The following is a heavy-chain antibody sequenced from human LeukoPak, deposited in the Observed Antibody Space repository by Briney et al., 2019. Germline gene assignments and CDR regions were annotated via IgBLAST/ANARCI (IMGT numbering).Heavy chain of an antibody. Sequence: GASVTVSFKASGYTFTGYYMHWVRQAPGQGLEWMGWINPNSGGTNYAQKFQGRVTMTRDTSISTAYMELSRLRSDDTAVYYCAREREGCSSTSCFNWFDPWGQGTLVTVSS. CDR3: AREREGCSSTSCFNWFDP. J-gene: IGHJ5*02. D-gene: IGHD2-2*01. V-gene: IGHV1-2*02. CDR2: INPNSGGT. CDR1: GYTFTGYY.